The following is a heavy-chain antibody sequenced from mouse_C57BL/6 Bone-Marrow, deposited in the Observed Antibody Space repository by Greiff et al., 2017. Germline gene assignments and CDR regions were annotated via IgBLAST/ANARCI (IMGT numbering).Heavy chain of an antibody. Sequence: QVQLQQSGAELARPGASVKLSCKASGYTFTSYGISWVKQRTGQGLEWIGEIYPRSGNTYYNEKFKGKATLTADKSSSTAYMELRSLTSEDSAVYFCATYPSNYYGSTYWYFDVWGTGTTVTVSS. CDR2: IYPRSGNT. V-gene: IGHV1-81*01. J-gene: IGHJ1*03. D-gene: IGHD1-1*01. CDR1: GYTFTSYG. CDR3: ATYPSNYYGSTYWYFDV.